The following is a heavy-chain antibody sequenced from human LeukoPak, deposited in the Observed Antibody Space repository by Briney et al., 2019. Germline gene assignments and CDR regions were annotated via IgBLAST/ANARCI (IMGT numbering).Heavy chain of an antibody. Sequence: GGSLRLSCAASGFTFSSYAMSWVRQAPGKGLEWVSAISGSGGSTYYADSVKGRFTISRDNSKNTLYLQMNSLRAEDTAVYYCAKESIVVVQDYYYYYMDVWGKGTTVTVSS. J-gene: IGHJ6*03. CDR3: AKESIVVVQDYYYYYMDV. V-gene: IGHV3-23*01. D-gene: IGHD2-2*01. CDR1: GFTFSSYA. CDR2: ISGSGGST.